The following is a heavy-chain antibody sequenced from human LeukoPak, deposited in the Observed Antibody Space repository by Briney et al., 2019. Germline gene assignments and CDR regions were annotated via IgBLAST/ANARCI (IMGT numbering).Heavy chain of an antibody. Sequence: PGRSLRLSSAASGFTFSSYGMHWVRQAPGKGLEWAAFIRYDGSNKYYADSVKGRFTISRDNSKTTLYLQMNSLRAEDTAVYYCAKDSDRTLDYWGQGTLVTVSS. CDR2: IRYDGSNK. V-gene: IGHV3-30*02. J-gene: IGHJ4*02. CDR1: GFTFSSYG. D-gene: IGHD1-26*01. CDR3: AKDSDRTLDY.